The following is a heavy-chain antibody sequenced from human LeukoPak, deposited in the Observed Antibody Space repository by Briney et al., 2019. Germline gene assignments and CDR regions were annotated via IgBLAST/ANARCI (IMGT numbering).Heavy chain of an antibody. V-gene: IGHV3-7*01. CDR3: AKETPRRGETRDGYR. J-gene: IGHJ4*02. D-gene: IGHD5-24*01. CDR1: GFIFKKYW. Sequence: QTGGSLRLSCVASGFIFKKYWMNWVRQVPGKGLECLANIKEDGSETYYADSVKGRFTISRDNPKNLLFLQINSLRVEDTAVYYCAKETPRRGETRDGYRWGQGTVVTVSS. CDR2: IKEDGSET.